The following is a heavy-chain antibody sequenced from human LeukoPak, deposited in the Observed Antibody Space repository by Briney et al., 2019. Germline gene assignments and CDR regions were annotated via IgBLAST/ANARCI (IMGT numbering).Heavy chain of an antibody. D-gene: IGHD1-14*01. Sequence: SETLSLTRTVSGGSISSSSYYWGWIRQAPGKGLEWIGSIYYSGSTYYNPSLKSRVTISVDTSKNQFSLKLSSVTAADTAVYYCARHPATTNDAFDIWGQGTMVTVSS. CDR2: IYYSGST. CDR3: ARHPATTNDAFDI. V-gene: IGHV4-39*01. J-gene: IGHJ3*02. CDR1: GGSISSSSYY.